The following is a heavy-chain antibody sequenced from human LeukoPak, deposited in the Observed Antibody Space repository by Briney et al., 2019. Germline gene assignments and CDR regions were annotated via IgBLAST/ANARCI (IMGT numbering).Heavy chain of an antibody. CDR2: ISGSGGST. CDR1: GFTFSSYA. V-gene: IGHV3-23*01. D-gene: IGHD6-19*01. Sequence: GRSLRLSCAASGFTFSSYAMSWVRQAPGKGLEWVSAISGSGGSTYYADSVKGRFTISRDNSKNTLYLQMNSLRVEDTAVYYCARQPSGWYFNYYYYYMDVWGKGTTVTVSS. J-gene: IGHJ6*03. CDR3: ARQPSGWYFNYYYYYMDV.